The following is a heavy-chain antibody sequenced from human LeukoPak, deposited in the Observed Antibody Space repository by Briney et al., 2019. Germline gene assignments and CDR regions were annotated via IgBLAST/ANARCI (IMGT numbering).Heavy chain of an antibody. V-gene: IGHV1-2*02. CDR1: GYTFTGYY. CDR2: INPNSGGT. CDR3: ARAVSGSYYVNFDY. J-gene: IGHJ4*02. Sequence: AASVKVSCKASGYTFTGYYMHWVRQAPGQGLEWMGWINPNSGGTNYAQKFQGRVTMTRDTSISTAYMELSRLRSDDTAVYCCARAVSGSYYVNFDYWGQGTLVTVSS. D-gene: IGHD1-26*01.